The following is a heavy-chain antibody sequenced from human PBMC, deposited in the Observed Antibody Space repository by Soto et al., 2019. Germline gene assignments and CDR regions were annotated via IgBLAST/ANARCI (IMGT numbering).Heavy chain of an antibody. Sequence: ASETLSLTCAVSGGSISSSNWWSWVRQPPGKGLEWIGEIYHSGSTNYNPSLKSRVTISVDKSKNQFSLKLSSVTAADTAVYYCARVKGKFGEFLDYWGQGTLVTVSS. J-gene: IGHJ4*02. CDR2: IYHSGST. V-gene: IGHV4-4*02. CDR3: ARVKGKFGEFLDY. D-gene: IGHD3-10*01. CDR1: GGSISSSNW.